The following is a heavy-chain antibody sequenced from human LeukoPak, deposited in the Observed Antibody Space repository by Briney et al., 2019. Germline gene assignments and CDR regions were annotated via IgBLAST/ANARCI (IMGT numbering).Heavy chain of an antibody. D-gene: IGHD2-2*02. J-gene: IGHJ1*01. Sequence: GGSLRLSCAASGFTFDDYGMSWVRQAPGKGLEWVSGINWNGGSTGYADSVKGRFTISRDNAKNSLYLQINSLRAEDTALYYCARCSRTSCYTEYFQHWGQGTLVTVSS. CDR3: ARCSRTSCYTEYFQH. CDR1: GFTFDDYG. CDR2: INWNGGST. V-gene: IGHV3-20*04.